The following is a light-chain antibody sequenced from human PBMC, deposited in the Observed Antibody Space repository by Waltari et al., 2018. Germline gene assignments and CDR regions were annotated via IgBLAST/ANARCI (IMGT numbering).Light chain of an antibody. CDR2: DVS. Sequence: QSALTQPASVSGSPGQSITISCSGSRSDVGDYNYVSWYQQHPGKAPKLLIYDVSKRHSGASNRFSGSKSGNTASLTLSWLQAEDEADYYCSSFTSKRTVVFGGGTKVTVL. CDR3: SSFTSKRTVV. V-gene: IGLV2-14*03. J-gene: IGLJ3*02. CDR1: RSDVGDYNY.